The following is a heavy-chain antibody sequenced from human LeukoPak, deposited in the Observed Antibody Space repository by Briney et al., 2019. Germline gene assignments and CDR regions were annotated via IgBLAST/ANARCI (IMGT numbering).Heavy chain of an antibody. CDR3: ANYDFWSGYYSAPYYMDV. Sequence: SETLSLTCTVSGGSISSSSYYWGWIRQPPGKGLEWVGSIYYSGSTYYNPSLKSRVTISVDTSKNQFSLKLSSVTAADTAVYYCANYDFWSGYYSAPYYMDVWGKGTTVTVSS. D-gene: IGHD3-3*01. V-gene: IGHV4-39*07. J-gene: IGHJ6*03. CDR2: IYYSGST. CDR1: GGSISSSSYY.